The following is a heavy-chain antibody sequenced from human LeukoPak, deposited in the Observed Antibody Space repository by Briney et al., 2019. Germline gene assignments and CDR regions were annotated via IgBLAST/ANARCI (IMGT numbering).Heavy chain of an antibody. CDR2: IWYDGSNK. D-gene: IGHD6-25*01. CDR1: GFTFSSYG. J-gene: IGHJ5*02. CDR3: ARDTYPAAVTPHWFDP. Sequence: PGGSLRLSCAASGFTFSSYGMHWVRQAPGKGLEWVAVIWYDGSNKYYADSVKGRFTISRDNSKNTLYLQMNSLRAEDTAVYYCARDTYPAAVTPHWFDPWGQGTLVTVSS. V-gene: IGHV3-33*01.